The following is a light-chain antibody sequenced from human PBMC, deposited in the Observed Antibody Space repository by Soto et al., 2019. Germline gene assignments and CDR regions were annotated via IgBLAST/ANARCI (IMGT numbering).Light chain of an antibody. Sequence: QSVLTQPASVSGSPGQSITISCTGTSSDVGSYNFVSWYQQHPGKAPKLMIYEASKRPSGVSNRFSGSKSGNTASLTISGLQPEDEADYYCCSYAGSSTYVFVAGTKVTVL. J-gene: IGLJ1*01. CDR1: SSDVGSYNF. CDR2: EAS. CDR3: CSYAGSSTYV. V-gene: IGLV2-23*01.